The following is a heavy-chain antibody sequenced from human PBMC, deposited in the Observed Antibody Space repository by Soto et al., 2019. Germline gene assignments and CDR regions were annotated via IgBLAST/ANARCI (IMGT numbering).Heavy chain of an antibody. V-gene: IGHV3-21*01. D-gene: IGHD6-13*01. CDR2: ISSSSSYI. CDR1: GFTFSSYS. J-gene: IGHJ4*02. CDR3: ARDLRYSSSWYPTPVDY. Sequence: PGGSLRLSCAASGFTFSSYSMNWVRQAPGKGLEWVSSISSSSSYIYYADSVKGRFTISRDNAKNSLYLQMNSLRAEDTAVYYCARDLRYSSSWYPTPVDYWGQGTLVTVSS.